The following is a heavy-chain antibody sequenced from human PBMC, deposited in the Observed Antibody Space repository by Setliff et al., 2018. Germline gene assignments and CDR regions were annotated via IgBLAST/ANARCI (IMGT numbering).Heavy chain of an antibody. V-gene: IGHV1-69*13. CDR2: FTPILLTP. J-gene: IGHJ4*02. Sequence: VKVSCKASGGTFDSYSFTWLRQAPGQGLEWVGGFTPILLTPNYAQKFQGRITITADKSTSTAYMELSGLRSDDTAVYFCARPRSPKISIFGVTPFDYWGQGTLVTVSS. D-gene: IGHD3-3*01. CDR1: GGTFDSYS. CDR3: ARPRSPKISIFGVTPFDY.